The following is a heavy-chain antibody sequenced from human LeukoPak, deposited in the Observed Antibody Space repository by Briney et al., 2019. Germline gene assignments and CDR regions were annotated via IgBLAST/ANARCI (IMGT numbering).Heavy chain of an antibody. V-gene: IGHV1-69*13. J-gene: IGHJ4*02. CDR2: IIPIFGTA. CDR3: ARVRYCSSTSCYPGRPSFDY. CDR1: GGTFSSYA. D-gene: IGHD2-2*01. Sequence: SVKVSCKASGGTFSSYAISWVRQAPGQGLEWMGGIIPIFGTANYAQKFQGRVTITADESTSTAYMELSSLRSEDTAVYYCARVRYCSSTSCYPGRPSFDYWGQGTLVTVTS.